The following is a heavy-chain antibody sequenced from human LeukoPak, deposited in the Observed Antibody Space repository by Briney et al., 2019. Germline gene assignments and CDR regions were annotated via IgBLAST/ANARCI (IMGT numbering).Heavy chain of an antibody. Sequence: GASVKVSCKASGYTFTGYYMHWVRQAPGQGLEWKGWINPNSGGTNYAQKFQGRVTMTRDTSISTAYMELSRLRSDDTAVYYCARDCDYGDYVFDYWGQGTLVTVSS. CDR2: INPNSGGT. D-gene: IGHD4-17*01. CDR1: GYTFTGYY. V-gene: IGHV1-2*02. CDR3: ARDCDYGDYVFDY. J-gene: IGHJ4*02.